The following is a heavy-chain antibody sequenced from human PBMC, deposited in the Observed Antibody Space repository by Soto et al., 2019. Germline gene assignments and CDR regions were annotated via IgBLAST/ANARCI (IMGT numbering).Heavy chain of an antibody. D-gene: IGHD3-22*01. CDR2: ISYDGSNK. V-gene: IGHV3-30-3*01. CDR3: ARGVSLVYDSSGYHYYFDY. Sequence: GGSLRLSCAASGFTFSSYAMHWVRQAPGKGLEWVAVISYDGSNKYYADSVKGRFTISRDNSKNTLYLQMNSLRAEDTAVYYCARGVSLVYDSSGYHYYFDYWGQGTLVTVSS. J-gene: IGHJ4*02. CDR1: GFTFSSYA.